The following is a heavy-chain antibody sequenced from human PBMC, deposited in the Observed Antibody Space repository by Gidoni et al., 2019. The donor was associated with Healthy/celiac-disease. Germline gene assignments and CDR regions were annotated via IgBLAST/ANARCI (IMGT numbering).Heavy chain of an antibody. CDR1: GFTFRDYY. J-gene: IGHJ6*02. D-gene: IGHD4-4*01. Sequence: QVQLVESGGGLVKPGGSLRLSCSASGFTFRDYYMSWIRQAPGKGLEWVSYISSSSSYTNYADSVKGRFTISRDNAKNSLYLQMNSLRAEDTAVYYCARDRIQQLAGMDVWGQGTTVTVSS. CDR3: ARDRIQQLAGMDV. CDR2: ISSSSSYT. V-gene: IGHV3-11*06.